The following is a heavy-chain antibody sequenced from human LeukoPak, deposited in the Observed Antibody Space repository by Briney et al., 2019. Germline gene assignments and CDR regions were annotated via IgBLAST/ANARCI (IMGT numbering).Heavy chain of an antibody. CDR1: GYTFTSYG. CDR2: INPNSGGT. J-gene: IGHJ6*02. V-gene: IGHV1-2*04. Sequence: ASVKVSCKASGYTFTSYGISWVRQAPGQGLEWMGWINPNSGGTNYAQKFQGWVTMTRDTSISTAYMELSRLRSDDTAVYYCARDVAGTIAAADDYYYGMDVWGQGTTVTVSS. D-gene: IGHD6-13*01. CDR3: ARDVAGTIAAADDYYYGMDV.